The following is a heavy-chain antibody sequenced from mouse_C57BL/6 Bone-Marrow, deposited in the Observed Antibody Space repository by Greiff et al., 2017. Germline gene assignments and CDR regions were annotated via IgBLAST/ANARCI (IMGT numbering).Heavy chain of an antibody. D-gene: IGHD2-2*01. CDR3: AKEVTTRDYYAMDY. CDR1: GYTFTSYW. CDR2: IDPSDSYT. Sequence: QVQLQQPGAELVKPGASVKLSCKASGYTFTSYWMQWVKQRTGQGLEWIGDIDPSDSYTNYNQKFKGKATLTVDTSSSTAYRQISSLTSEDSAVYYCAKEVTTRDYYAMDYWGQGTSVTVSS. V-gene: IGHV1-50*01. J-gene: IGHJ4*01.